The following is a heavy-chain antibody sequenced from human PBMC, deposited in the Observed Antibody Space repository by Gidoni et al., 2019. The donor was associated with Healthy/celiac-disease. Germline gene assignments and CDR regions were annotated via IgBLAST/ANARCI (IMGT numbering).Heavy chain of an antibody. J-gene: IGHJ5*02. Sequence: QLQLQESGPGLVKPSGTLSLTCAVSGGSFSRSNWWSWVRHPPGKGLEWIGEIYHSGSTNYNPSLKSRVTRSVDKSKNKFALKLSSVTAADTAVYYCLVVVVAAPGSIYWFDPWGQGTLVTVSS. CDR1: GGSFSRSNW. D-gene: IGHD2-15*01. V-gene: IGHV4-4*02. CDR3: LVVVVAAPGSIYWFDP. CDR2: IYHSGST.